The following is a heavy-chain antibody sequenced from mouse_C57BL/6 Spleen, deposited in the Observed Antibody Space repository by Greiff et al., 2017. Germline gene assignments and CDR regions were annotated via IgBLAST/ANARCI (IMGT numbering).Heavy chain of an antibody. CDR1: GYTFTSYW. Sequence: QVQLQQPGAELVRPGTSVKLSCKASGYTFTSYWMHWVKQRPGQGLEWIGVIDPSDSYTNYNQKFKGKATLTVDTSSSTAYMQLSSLTSEDSAVYYCARPITTVVEMDYWGQGTSVTVSS. CDR2: IDPSDSYT. D-gene: IGHD1-1*01. J-gene: IGHJ4*01. CDR3: ARPITTVVEMDY. V-gene: IGHV1-59*01.